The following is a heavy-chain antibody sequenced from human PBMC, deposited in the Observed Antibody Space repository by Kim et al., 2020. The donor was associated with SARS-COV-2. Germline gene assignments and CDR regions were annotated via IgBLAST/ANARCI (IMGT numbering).Heavy chain of an antibody. V-gene: IGHV1-18*01. J-gene: IGHJ4*02. CDR3: ARGAYGDVSFDY. Sequence: TKYGQKVKGRVIMTTDTSTNTAYMERWSLRSDDTAMYYCARGAYGDVSFDYWGQGTLVTVSS. D-gene: IGHD4-17*01. CDR2: T.